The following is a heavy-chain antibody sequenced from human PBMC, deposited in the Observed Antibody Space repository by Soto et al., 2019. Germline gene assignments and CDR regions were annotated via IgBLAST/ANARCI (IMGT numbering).Heavy chain of an antibody. J-gene: IGHJ6*02. Sequence: ASVKVSCKTSGYSFTNYYMHWVRQAPGQGLEWMGLINPIGGTTTYAHNFQGRVTMTRDTSTNTIYMELSSLTSEDTAVYYCARDPGIAVADSDPYYYGMDVWGLGTTVTVSS. V-gene: IGHV1-46*01. CDR2: INPIGGTT. CDR3: ARDPGIAVADSDPYYYGMDV. CDR1: GYSFTNYY. D-gene: IGHD6-19*01.